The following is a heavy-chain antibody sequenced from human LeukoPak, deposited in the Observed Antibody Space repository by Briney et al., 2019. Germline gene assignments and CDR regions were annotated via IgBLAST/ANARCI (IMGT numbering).Heavy chain of an antibody. J-gene: IGHJ5*02. V-gene: IGHV1-2*02. CDR3: ARDSERYYYDSSGYYYNYFDP. CDR1: GYTFNGYY. CDR2: INPNTGDT. D-gene: IGHD3-22*01. Sequence: ASVKVSCKASGYTFNGYYIHWVRQAPGQGLEWMGWINPNTGDTKYAQKFQGRVTMTRDTSISIAYMDLSRLRSDDTAVYYCARDSERYYYDSSGYYYNYFDPWGKGTLVTVSS.